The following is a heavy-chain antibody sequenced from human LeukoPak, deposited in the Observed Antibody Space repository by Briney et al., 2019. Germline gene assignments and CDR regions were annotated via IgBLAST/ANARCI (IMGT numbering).Heavy chain of an antibody. CDR2: ISYDGSNT. Sequence: GGSLRLSCAASGFTFSAYAMTWVRQAPGKDLEWVGVISYDGSNTYYADSVKGRFTISRDNSKNTLYLQMNSLRVEDTAVYYCARDRSSSVYDSSGYYFSYLDYWGQGALVTVSS. D-gene: IGHD3-22*01. V-gene: IGHV3-30*04. CDR3: ARDRSSSVYDSSGYYFSYLDY. J-gene: IGHJ4*03. CDR1: GFTFSAYA.